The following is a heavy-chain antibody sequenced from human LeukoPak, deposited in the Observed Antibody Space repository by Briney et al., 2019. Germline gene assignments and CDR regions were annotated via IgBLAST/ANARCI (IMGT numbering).Heavy chain of an antibody. CDR1: GGSLSSYY. Sequence: PSETLSLTCTVSGGSLSSYYWSWIRQPPGKGLEWIGYIYYSGSTNYNPSLKSRVTISVDTSKNQFSLKLSSVTAADTAVYYCASTCSGGSCYWDAFDIWGQGTMVTVSS. CDR3: ASTCSGGSCYWDAFDI. J-gene: IGHJ3*02. CDR2: IYYSGST. V-gene: IGHV4-59*01. D-gene: IGHD2-15*01.